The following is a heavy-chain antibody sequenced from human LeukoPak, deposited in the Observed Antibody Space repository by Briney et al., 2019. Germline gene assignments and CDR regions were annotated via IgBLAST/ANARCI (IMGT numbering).Heavy chain of an antibody. D-gene: IGHD6-19*01. CDR1: GGSISSSSYY. Sequence: SETLSLTCTVSGGSISSSSYYWGWIRQPPGKGLEWLGSIYYSGSTYYNPSLKSRVTISVDTSKNQFSLKLSSVTAADTAVYYCARVYRIAVAGPTFDYWGQGTLVTVSS. CDR3: ARVYRIAVAGPTFDY. J-gene: IGHJ4*02. CDR2: IYYSGST. V-gene: IGHV4-39*07.